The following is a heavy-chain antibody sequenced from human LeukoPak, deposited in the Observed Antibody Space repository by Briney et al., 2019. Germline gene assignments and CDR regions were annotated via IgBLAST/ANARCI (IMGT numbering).Heavy chain of an antibody. CDR1: VGSFSGYY. CDR2: INHSGST. CDR3: ASDYGDDAFDI. V-gene: IGHV4-34*01. J-gene: IGHJ3*02. D-gene: IGHD4-17*01. Sequence: SETLSLSCAVYVGSFSGYYWSWIRQPPGKGLEWIGEINHSGSTNSNPSLKSRVTISVDTSKNQFSLKLSSVTAADTAVYYCASDYGDDAFDIWGQGTMVTVSS.